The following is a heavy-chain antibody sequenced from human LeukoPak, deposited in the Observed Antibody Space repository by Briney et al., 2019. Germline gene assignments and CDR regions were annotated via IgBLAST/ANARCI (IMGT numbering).Heavy chain of an antibody. D-gene: IGHD5-24*01. J-gene: IGHJ4*02. CDR3: ARALEMATIDY. CDR1: GGSISSHY. V-gene: IGHV4-59*11. CDR2: IYYSGRT. Sequence: SEPLSLPCTVSGGSISSHYWSWIGRPPGKGREGIGYIYYSGRTNYNPSLKSRVTISVDTSKYQFSLRLSSVTAADTAVYYCARALEMATIDYWGQGTLVTVSS.